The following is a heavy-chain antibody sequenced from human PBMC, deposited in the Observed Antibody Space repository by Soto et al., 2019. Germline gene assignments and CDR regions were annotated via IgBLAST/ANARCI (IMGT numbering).Heavy chain of an antibody. D-gene: IGHD3-22*01. CDR1: GGTFSIYA. CDR2: IIPIFGTA. V-gene: IGHV1-69*01. J-gene: IGHJ4*02. Sequence: SSVTVSCTASGGTFSIYAISCLRQAPGQGLEWMGGIIPIFGTANYAQKFQGRVTITADESTSTAYMELSSLRSEDTAVYYCARGDSSGYRDFDYWGQGTLVTVSS. CDR3: ARGDSSGYRDFDY.